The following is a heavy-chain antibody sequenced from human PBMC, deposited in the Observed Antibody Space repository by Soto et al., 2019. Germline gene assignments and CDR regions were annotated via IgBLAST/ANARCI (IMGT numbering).Heavy chain of an antibody. D-gene: IGHD3-3*01. CDR3: PRELYYDVWSGINTHTYYSDD. Sequence: QVQLVGSGVVVVQPGSSLRLSCAASGFTFSRHTMHWVRQAPGKWLELGAAISDDGSNTYYADSVKGRFTISRDNSKNTLYLHKNSLSTEDTAVHPSPRELYYDVWSGINTHTYYSDDWGQGTLVTVSS. V-gene: IGHV3-30-3*01. CDR2: ISDDGSNT. J-gene: IGHJ4*02. CDR1: GFTFSRHT.